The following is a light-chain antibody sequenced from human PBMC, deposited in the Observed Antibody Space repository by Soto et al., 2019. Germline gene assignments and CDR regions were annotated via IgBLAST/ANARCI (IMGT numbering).Light chain of an antibody. J-gene: IGKJ5*01. CDR2: GAS. Sequence: ERVMTQSPATLSVSPGERATLSCRASQSVSNNLAWYQQKLGQAPRLLIYGASTRATGIPARFSGSGSGTEFTLTISYLEPEDFAVFYCQQRSNWPRITFGQGTRLEIK. V-gene: IGKV3D-15*01. CDR3: QQRSNWPRIT. CDR1: QSVSNN.